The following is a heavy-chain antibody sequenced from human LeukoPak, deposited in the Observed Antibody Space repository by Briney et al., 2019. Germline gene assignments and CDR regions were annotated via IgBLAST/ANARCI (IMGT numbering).Heavy chain of an antibody. V-gene: IGHV3-23*01. J-gene: IGHJ6*02. Sequence: PGGSLRLSCAASGVTFSSYAMSWVRQAPGKGLEWVSAISGSGGSTYYADSVKGRFTISRDNSKNTLYLQMNSLRAEDTAVYYCAKQGYCSGGSCYSGHYYYGMDVWGQGTTVTVSS. D-gene: IGHD2-15*01. CDR2: ISGSGGST. CDR1: GVTFSSYA. CDR3: AKQGYCSGGSCYSGHYYYGMDV.